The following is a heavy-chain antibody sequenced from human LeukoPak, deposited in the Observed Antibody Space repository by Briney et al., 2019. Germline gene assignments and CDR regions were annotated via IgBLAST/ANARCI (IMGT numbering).Heavy chain of an antibody. J-gene: IGHJ4*02. D-gene: IGHD6-13*01. CDR1: GFTFDDYA. CDR3: ARDLAAGTDY. Sequence: PGGSLRLSCAASGFTFDDYAMHWVRQAPGKGLEWVSGISWNSGSIGYADSVKGRFTISRDNSKNTLYLQMNSLRAEDTAVYYCARDLAAGTDYWGQGTLVTVSS. CDR2: ISWNSGSI. V-gene: IGHV3-9*01.